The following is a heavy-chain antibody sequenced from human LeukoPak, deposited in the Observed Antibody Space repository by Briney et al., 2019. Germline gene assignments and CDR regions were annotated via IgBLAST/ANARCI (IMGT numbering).Heavy chain of an antibody. CDR1: GYTFTSYD. D-gene: IGHD3-9*01. Sequence: ASVKVSCKASGYTFTSYDINWVRQATGQGLEWMGWMNPNSGNTGYAQKFQGRVTMTRNTSISTAYMELSSLRSEDTAVYYCASSLSDYDILTGWYWGQGTLVTVSS. V-gene: IGHV1-8*01. J-gene: IGHJ4*02. CDR3: ASSLSDYDILTGWY. CDR2: MNPNSGNT.